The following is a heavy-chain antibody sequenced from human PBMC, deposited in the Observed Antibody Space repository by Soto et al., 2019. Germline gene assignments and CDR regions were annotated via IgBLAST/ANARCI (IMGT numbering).Heavy chain of an antibody. CDR2: ISAYNGNT. CDR3: ARGGGRWDCSSTSCYSMDV. J-gene: IGHJ6*02. CDR1: GYTFTSYG. Sequence: QVQLVQSGAEVKKPGASVKVSCKASGYTFTSYGISWVRQAPGQGLEWMGWISAYNGNTNYAQKLQGRVTMTTDTSTRTAYMERRSLRSDDTAVYYCARGGGRWDCSSTSCYSMDVWGQGTTVTVSS. V-gene: IGHV1-18*04. D-gene: IGHD2-2*01.